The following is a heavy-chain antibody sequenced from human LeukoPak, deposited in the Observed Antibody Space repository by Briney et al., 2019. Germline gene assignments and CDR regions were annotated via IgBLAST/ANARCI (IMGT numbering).Heavy chain of an antibody. CDR3: ARDVAVVVAATRFQDYFMDL. CDR2: INPNSGGT. D-gene: IGHD2-15*01. V-gene: IGHV1-2*02. Sequence: ASVKVSCKASGYTFTGSYMHWVRQAPGQRLEWMGWINPNSGGTNYAQKFQGRVTMTRDMSISTASMELSRLRSEDTAVYYCARDVAVVVAATRFQDYFMDLWGQGTTVTV. J-gene: IGHJ6*01. CDR1: GYTFTGSY.